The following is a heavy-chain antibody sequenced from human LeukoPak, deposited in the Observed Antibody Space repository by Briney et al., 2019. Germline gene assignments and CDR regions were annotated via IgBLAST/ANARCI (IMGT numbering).Heavy chain of an antibody. V-gene: IGHV3-33*01. Sequence: GGSLRLSCAASGFTFSSYGMHWVRQAPGKGLEWVAVIWYDGSNKYYADSVKGRFTISRDNSENTLYLQMNSLRAEDTAVYYCARDSSGWGYFDYWGQGTLVTVSS. CDR2: IWYDGSNK. CDR3: ARDSSGWGYFDY. D-gene: IGHD6-19*01. J-gene: IGHJ4*02. CDR1: GFTFSSYG.